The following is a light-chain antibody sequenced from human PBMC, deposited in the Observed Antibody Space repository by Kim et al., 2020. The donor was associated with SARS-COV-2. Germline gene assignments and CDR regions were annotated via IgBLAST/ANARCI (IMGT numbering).Light chain of an antibody. Sequence: ALGKTVRIPCQGDSLRTYYATWYQQKPGQAPVLVIYDENNRPSGIPDRFSASSSGNTASLTITGAQAEDEADYYCISRDSSGNSYFFGTGTKVTVL. V-gene: IGLV3-19*01. CDR3: ISRDSSGNSYF. CDR1: SLRTYY. CDR2: DEN. J-gene: IGLJ1*01.